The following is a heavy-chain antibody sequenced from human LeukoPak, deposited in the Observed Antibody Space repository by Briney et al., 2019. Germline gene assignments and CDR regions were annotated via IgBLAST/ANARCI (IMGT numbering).Heavy chain of an antibody. CDR2: IYSSGST. Sequence: SETLSLTCSVSAGSISSSSYYWDWIRQPPGKGLEWIGSIYSSGSTYYNPSLKSRVSISVDTSKNQFSLKLSSVTAADTAVYYCARLFRHWGTMVKGLFPPHYYYYMDVWGKGTTVTISS. CDR1: AGSISSSSYY. J-gene: IGHJ6*03. V-gene: IGHV4-39*07. CDR3: ARLFRHWGTMVKGLFPPHYYYYMDV. D-gene: IGHD3-10*01.